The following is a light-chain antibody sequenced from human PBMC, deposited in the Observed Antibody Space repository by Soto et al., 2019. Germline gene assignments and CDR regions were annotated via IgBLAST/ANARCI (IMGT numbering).Light chain of an antibody. V-gene: IGLV2-8*01. CDR2: ELS. Sequence: QSALTQPPSASGSPGQSVTISCTGTSSDVGASKYGSWYQQHPGKAPKLIIYELSQRPSGVPDRFSGSKSGNTASLTVSGRQTEDEADYYCSAYAGSNAVFGTGTKVTVL. J-gene: IGLJ1*01. CDR3: SAYAGSNAV. CDR1: SSDVGASKY.